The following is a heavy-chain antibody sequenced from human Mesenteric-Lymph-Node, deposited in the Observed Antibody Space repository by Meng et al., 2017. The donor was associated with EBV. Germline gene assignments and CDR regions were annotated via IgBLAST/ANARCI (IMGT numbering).Heavy chain of an antibody. Sequence: VQLVQSGAEVKKPGASVKISCKASGYTFSYHAIHWVRQAPGQGLEWMGWINGGQGNTKYSQTFRDRVTITRDTSASTAYMELHNLKSEDTAVFYCARDTGSPTGEFDYWGQGTLVTVSS. D-gene: IGHD1-26*01. V-gene: IGHV1-3*01. CDR3: ARDTGSPTGEFDY. CDR1: GYTFSYHA. CDR2: INGGQGNT. J-gene: IGHJ4*02.